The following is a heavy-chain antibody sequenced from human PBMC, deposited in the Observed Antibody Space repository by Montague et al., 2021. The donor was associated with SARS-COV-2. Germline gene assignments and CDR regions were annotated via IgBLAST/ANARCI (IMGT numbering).Heavy chain of an antibody. D-gene: IGHD6-13*01. CDR2: IDWDDDK. CDR3: AREIAAAGPALDY. CDR1: GFSLSTSGMC. J-gene: IGHJ4*02. V-gene: IGHV2-70*11. Sequence: PALVKPTQTLTLTCTFSGFSLSTSGMCVSWIRQPPGKALEWLARIDWDDDKYYSTSLKTRLTISKDTSTNQVVLTMTNMDPVDTATYYCAREIAAAGPALDYWGQGTLVTVSS.